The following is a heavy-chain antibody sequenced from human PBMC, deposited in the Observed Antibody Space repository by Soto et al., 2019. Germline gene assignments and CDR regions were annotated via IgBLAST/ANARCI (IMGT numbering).Heavy chain of an antibody. CDR1: GFTFGDFA. J-gene: IGHJ4*02. Sequence: GGSLRLSCAASGFTFGDFAMHWVRQAPGKGLEWVSGISWNSASMGYADSVKGRVTISRDNAKNSLYLQMNSLRAEDTALYYCTKDIGYCSSTSCPFDYWGKGTLVTVSS. CDR3: TKDIGYCSSTSCPFDY. V-gene: IGHV3-9*01. D-gene: IGHD2-2*01. CDR2: ISWNSASM.